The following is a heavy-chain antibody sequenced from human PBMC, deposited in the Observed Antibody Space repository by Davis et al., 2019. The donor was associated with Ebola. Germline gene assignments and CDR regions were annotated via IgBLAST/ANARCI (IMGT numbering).Heavy chain of an antibody. CDR1: GGSISSYE. CDR2: IHYSGRR. J-gene: IGHJ5*02. Sequence: SETLSLTCSVSGGSISSYEWSYIRQAPGRGLEWIGYIHYSGRRSYNPSLKSRVTISVDTSKNQFSLKLRSVTAADTAVYYCARQGWSGYSLRHWLDPWGRGTLVTVSS. V-gene: IGHV4-59*08. D-gene: IGHD3-3*01. CDR3: ARQGWSGYSLRHWLDP.